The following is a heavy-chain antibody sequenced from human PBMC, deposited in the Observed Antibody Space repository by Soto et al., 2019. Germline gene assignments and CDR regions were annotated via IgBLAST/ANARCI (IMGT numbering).Heavy chain of an antibody. CDR1: EAPFSSYA. V-gene: IGHV1-69*12. J-gene: IGHJ4*02. CDR2: IIPIFGTA. Sequence: QVQLVQSGAEVKKPGSSVKVSCKASEAPFSSYAISWVRQAPGQGLEWMGGIIPIFGTANYAQKFQGRVTITADESTSTAYMELSSLRSEDTAVYYCARVRVVEMATIGPDYWGQGTLVTVSS. CDR3: ARVRVVEMATIGPDY. D-gene: IGHD5-12*01.